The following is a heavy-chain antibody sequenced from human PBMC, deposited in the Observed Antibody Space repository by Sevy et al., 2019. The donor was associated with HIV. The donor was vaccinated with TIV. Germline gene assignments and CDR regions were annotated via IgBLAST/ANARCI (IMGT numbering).Heavy chain of an antibody. Sequence: GSLRLSCAASGFTYSNDNMNWVRQAPGKGLEWVSSITGSSNYRYYADSLKGRFTASRDNAKNSLYLQMNSLRAEDTAVYYCARDFPVGTTSTFDYWGQGTLVTVSS. V-gene: IGHV3-21*01. CDR3: ARDFPVGTTSTFDY. CDR1: GFTYSNDN. J-gene: IGHJ4*02. D-gene: IGHD1-26*01. CDR2: ITGSSNYR.